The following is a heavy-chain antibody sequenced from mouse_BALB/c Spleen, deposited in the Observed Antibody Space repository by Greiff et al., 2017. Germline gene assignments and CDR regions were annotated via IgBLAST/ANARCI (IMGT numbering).Heavy chain of an antibody. CDR1: GYTFTDYE. CDR2: LDPETGGT. D-gene: IGHD2-14*01. J-gene: IGHJ1*01. V-gene: IGHV1-15*01. Sequence: VQLQQSGAELVRPGASVTLSCKASGYTFTDYEMHWVKQTPVHGLEWIGALDPETGGTAYNQKFKGKATLTADKSSSTAYMALRSLTSEDSAVYYCTRRYRYGYFDVWGAGTTVTVSS. CDR3: TRRYRYGYFDV.